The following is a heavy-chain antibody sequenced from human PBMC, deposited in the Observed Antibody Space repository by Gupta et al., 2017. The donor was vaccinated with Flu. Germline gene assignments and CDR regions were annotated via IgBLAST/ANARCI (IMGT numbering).Heavy chain of an antibody. CDR2: IYYSGST. CDR1: GGSISSGGYY. J-gene: IGHJ4*02. D-gene: IGHD5-18*01. Sequence: QVQLQESGPGLVKPSQTLSLTCTVPGGSISSGGYYWRWIRQHPGKGLEWIGYIYYSGSTYYNPSLKSRVTISVDTSKNQFSLKLSSVTAADTAVYYCARDRYSYGLNYFDYWGQGTLVTVSS. V-gene: IGHV4-31*03. CDR3: ARDRYSYGLNYFDY.